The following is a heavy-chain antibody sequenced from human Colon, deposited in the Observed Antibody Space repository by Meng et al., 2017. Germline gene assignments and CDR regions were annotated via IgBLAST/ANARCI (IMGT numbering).Heavy chain of an antibody. D-gene: IGHD1-26*01. Sequence: EVQLVGAGGGLVQPGGSLGLSCAASGFTFSDHLMDWVRQAPGKGLEWVGRSRSKASGYTTEYAASVRGRFTVSRHDSENSLFLQMNSLKAEDTAVYYCAGGRPGSAPFDYWGQGTLVTASS. CDR1: GFTFSDHL. V-gene: IGHV3-72*01. J-gene: IGHJ4*02. CDR3: AGGRPGSAPFDY. CDR2: SRSKASGYTT.